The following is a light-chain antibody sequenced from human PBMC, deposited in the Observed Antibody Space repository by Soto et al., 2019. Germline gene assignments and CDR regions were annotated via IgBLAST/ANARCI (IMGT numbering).Light chain of an antibody. V-gene: IGLV1-51*01. CDR3: GSWDSSLSAYV. Sequence: QSVMTQPPSVSAAPGQKVTISCSGSRSNIGGNSVSWYQQLPGTAPKLLIYDDDKRSSGIPDRFSGSKSGTSATLGITGFQTGDEADYYCGSWDSSLSAYVFGTGTKLTV. CDR1: RSNIGGNS. J-gene: IGLJ1*01. CDR2: DDD.